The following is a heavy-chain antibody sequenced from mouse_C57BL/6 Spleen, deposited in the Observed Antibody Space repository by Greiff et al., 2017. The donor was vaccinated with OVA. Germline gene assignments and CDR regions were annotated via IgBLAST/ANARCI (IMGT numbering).Heavy chain of an antibody. D-gene: IGHD2-3*01. J-gene: IGHJ4*01. Sequence: VQLQQSGPELVKPGASVKISCKASGYSFTGYYMNWVKQSPEKSLEWIGEINPSTGGTTYNQKFMAKATLTVDKSSSTAYMQLKSLTSEDSAVYYCARDGYDAMDYWGQGTSVTVSS. CDR3: ARDGYDAMDY. V-gene: IGHV1-42*01. CDR1: GYSFTGYY. CDR2: INPSTGGT.